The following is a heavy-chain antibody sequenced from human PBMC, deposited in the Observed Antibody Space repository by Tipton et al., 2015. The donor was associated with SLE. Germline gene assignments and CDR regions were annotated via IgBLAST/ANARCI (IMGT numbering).Heavy chain of an antibody. V-gene: IGHV3-30*04. CDR2: ISYDGNNK. CDR1: GFTFSIYS. D-gene: IGHD1/OR15-1a*01. J-gene: IGHJ6*02. Sequence: SLRLSCAASGFTFSIYSMHRVRQAPGKGLEWVAVISYDGNNKYFADSVKGRFTISRDNSKNTLYLQMNSLRTEDTAVYYCAKQISPHYGMDVWGQGTTVTVSS. CDR3: AKQISPHYGMDV.